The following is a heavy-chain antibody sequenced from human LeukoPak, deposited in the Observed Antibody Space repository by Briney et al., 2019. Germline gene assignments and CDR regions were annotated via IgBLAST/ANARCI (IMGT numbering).Heavy chain of an antibody. CDR2: ISSSGSTI. CDR3: ARDSYYYDSSGYDY. CDR1: GFTFSSYE. Sequence: SGGSLRLSCAASGFTFSSYEMNWVRQARGKGLEWVSYISSSGSTIYYADSVKGRFTISRDNAKNSLYLQMNSLRAEDTAVYYCARDSYYYDSSGYDYWGQGTLVTVSS. D-gene: IGHD3-22*01. V-gene: IGHV3-48*03. J-gene: IGHJ4*02.